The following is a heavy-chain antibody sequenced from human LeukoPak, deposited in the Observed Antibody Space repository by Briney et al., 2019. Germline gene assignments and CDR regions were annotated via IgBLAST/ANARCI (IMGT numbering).Heavy chain of an antibody. CDR2: NSGSGGST. D-gene: IGHD3-9*01. V-gene: IGHV3-23*01. J-gene: IGHJ4*02. CDR3: AKALTYYDILTGHYDY. CDR1: GFTFSSYA. Sequence: GGSLRLSCAASGFTFSSYAMSWVRLAPGKGLEWVSANSGSGGSTYYADSVKGRFTISRDNSKNTLYLQMNSLRAEDTAVYYCAKALTYYDILTGHYDYWGQGTLVTVSS.